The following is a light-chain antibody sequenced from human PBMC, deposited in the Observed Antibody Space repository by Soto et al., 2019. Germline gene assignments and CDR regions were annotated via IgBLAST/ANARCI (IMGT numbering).Light chain of an antibody. CDR1: SSDVGSYNL. CDR2: EGS. V-gene: IGLV2-23*01. J-gene: IGLJ2*01. Sequence: QAVVTQPASVSGSPGQSITISCTGTSSDVGSYNLVSWYQQHPGKAPKLMIYEGSKRPSGVSNRFSGSKSGNTASLTISGLLAEDDADYYCCSYAGSSIHVVFGGGTKLTVL. CDR3: CSYAGSSIHVV.